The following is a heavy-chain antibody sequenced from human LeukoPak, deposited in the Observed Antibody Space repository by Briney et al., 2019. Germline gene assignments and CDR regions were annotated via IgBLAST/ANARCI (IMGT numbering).Heavy chain of an antibody. J-gene: IGHJ3*02. V-gene: IGHV4-30-2*01. D-gene: IGHD1-1*01. Sequence: SETLSLTCTVSGGSISSGGYYWSWIRQPPGKGLEWIGYIYHSGSTNYNPSLKRRVTISVDKSKNQFSLKLSSVTAADTAVYFCARHEGNAFDIWGQGTMVTVSS. CDR3: ARHEGNAFDI. CDR1: GGSISSGGYY. CDR2: IYHSGST.